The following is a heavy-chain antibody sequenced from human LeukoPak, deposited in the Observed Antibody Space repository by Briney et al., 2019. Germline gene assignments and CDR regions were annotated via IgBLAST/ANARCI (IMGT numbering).Heavy chain of an antibody. CDR1: GGSISSYY. V-gene: IGHV4-59*01. Sequence: SETLSLTCTVSGGSISSYYWSWIRQPPGKGLEWIGYIYYSGSTNYNPSLKSRVTISVDTSKSQFSLKLSSATAADTAVYYCARDDKLDHWGQGTLVTVSS. J-gene: IGHJ4*02. CDR3: ARDDKLDH. CDR2: IYYSGST. D-gene: IGHD1-1*01.